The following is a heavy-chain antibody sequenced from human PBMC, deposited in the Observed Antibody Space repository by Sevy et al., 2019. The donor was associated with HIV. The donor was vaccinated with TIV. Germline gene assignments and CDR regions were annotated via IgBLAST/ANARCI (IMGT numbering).Heavy chain of an antibody. J-gene: IGHJ6*02. Sequence: GGSLRLSCAASGFTFSNYWMSWIRQAPGKGLEWVVTIKKDGTEKYYVDSVRGRFTMSRDNAKNSLYLQMNSLRVEDTALYYCARDCSSTTCLWGLDFWGQRTTVTVSS. CDR1: GFTFSNYW. CDR2: IKKDGTEK. D-gene: IGHD2-2*01. CDR3: ARDCSSTTCLWGLDF. V-gene: IGHV3-7*03.